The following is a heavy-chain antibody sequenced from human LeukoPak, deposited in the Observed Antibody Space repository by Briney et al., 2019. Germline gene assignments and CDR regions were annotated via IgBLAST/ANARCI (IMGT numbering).Heavy chain of an antibody. J-gene: IGHJ4*02. D-gene: IGHD6-13*01. CDR1: GGSFSGYY. CDR2: IYHSGST. CDR3: AREYSSSWYVD. V-gene: IGHV4-34*01. Sequence: SETLSLTCAVYGGSFSGYYWSWIRQPPGKGLEWIGYIYHSGSTYYNPSLKSRVTISVDRSKNQFSLKLSSVTAADTAVYYCAREYSSSWYVDWGQGTLVTVSS.